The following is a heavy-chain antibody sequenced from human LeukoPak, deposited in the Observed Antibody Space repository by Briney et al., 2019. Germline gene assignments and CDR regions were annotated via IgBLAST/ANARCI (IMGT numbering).Heavy chain of an antibody. Sequence: GGSLRLSCAASGFTFSSYWMSWGRQAPGKGLELVANIKQDGSEKYYVDSVKGRFTISRDNAKNALYLQMNSLRAEDTAVYYCAREVVVIKPFNAFDIWGQGTMVTVSS. D-gene: IGHD3-22*01. CDR2: IKQDGSEK. CDR1: GFTFSSYW. J-gene: IGHJ3*02. CDR3: AREVVVIKPFNAFDI. V-gene: IGHV3-7*01.